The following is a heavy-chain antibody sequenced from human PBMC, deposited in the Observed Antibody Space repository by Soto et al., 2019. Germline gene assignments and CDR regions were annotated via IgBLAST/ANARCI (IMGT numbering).Heavy chain of an antibody. CDR3: ATYSGGSSWFPVTDTNWFDP. V-gene: IGHV1-24*01. Sequence: GASVKVSCKVSGYTLTELSMHWVRQAPGKGLEWMGGFDPEDGETIYAQKFQGRVTMTEDTSTDTAYMELSSLRSEDTAVYYCATYSGGSSWFPVTDTNWFDPWSQGTLVTVSS. CDR1: GYTLTELS. CDR2: FDPEDGET. J-gene: IGHJ5*02. D-gene: IGHD6-13*01.